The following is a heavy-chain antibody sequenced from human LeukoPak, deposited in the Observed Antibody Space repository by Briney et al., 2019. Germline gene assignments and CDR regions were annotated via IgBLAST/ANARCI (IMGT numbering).Heavy chain of an antibody. D-gene: IGHD6-19*01. CDR3: ARDLSGWNPFDY. Sequence: GASVKVSCKASGYTFTSYGISWVRQAPGQGLEWMGWISAYNGDTNYAQKLQGRVTMTTDTSTSTAYMELRSLRSDDTAVYCCARDLSGWNPFDYWGQGTLVTVSS. CDR2: ISAYNGDT. J-gene: IGHJ4*02. CDR1: GYTFTSYG. V-gene: IGHV1-18*01.